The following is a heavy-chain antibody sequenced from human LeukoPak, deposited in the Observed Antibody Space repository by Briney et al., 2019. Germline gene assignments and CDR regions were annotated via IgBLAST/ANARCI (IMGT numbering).Heavy chain of an antibody. J-gene: IGHJ4*02. V-gene: IGHV1-58*02. CDR3: AAFDIGIAVAGSDY. CDR1: GFTFTSSA. CDR2: IVVGSGNT. D-gene: IGHD6-19*01. Sequence: SVTVSCTASGFTFTSSAMQWVRQARGQRLEWIGWIVVGSGNTNYAQKFQERVTITRDMSTSTAYMELSSLRSEDTAVYYCAAFDIGIAVAGSDYWGQGTLVTVSS.